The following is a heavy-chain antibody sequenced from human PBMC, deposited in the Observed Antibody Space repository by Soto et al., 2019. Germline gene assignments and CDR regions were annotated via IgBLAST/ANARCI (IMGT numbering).Heavy chain of an antibody. J-gene: IGHJ6*02. CDR2: LHSGGDT. V-gene: IGHV3-53*04. CDR1: GIPVSSNY. CDR3: ARDGPYYYASRMDV. D-gene: IGHD3-10*01. Sequence: EVQLMESGGGLVQPGGSLRLSCVASGIPVSSNYMTWVRQAPGKGLEWVSVLHSGGDTYYANSVKGRFTISRHDSTNTVFLQMNSLTAEDTAVYYCARDGPYYYASRMDVWGQGTTVTVSS.